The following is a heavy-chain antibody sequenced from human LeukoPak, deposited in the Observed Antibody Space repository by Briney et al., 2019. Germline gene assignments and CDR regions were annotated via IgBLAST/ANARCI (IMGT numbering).Heavy chain of an antibody. Sequence: GASVKVSCKTSGYSFTNYGITWVRQAPGQGLEWMGWINPNSGGTNYAQKFQGRVTMTRDTSISTAYMELSRLRSDDTAVYYCARDSQVDSSSWWDAFDIWGQGTMVTVSS. V-gene: IGHV1-2*02. D-gene: IGHD6-13*01. CDR3: ARDSQVDSSSWWDAFDI. CDR2: INPNSGGT. J-gene: IGHJ3*02. CDR1: GYSFTNYG.